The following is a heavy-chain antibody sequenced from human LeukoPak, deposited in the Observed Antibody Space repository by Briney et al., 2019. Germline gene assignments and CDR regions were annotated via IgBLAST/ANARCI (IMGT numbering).Heavy chain of an antibody. Sequence: GGSLRLSCAASGFTFSSYAMSWVRQAPGKGLEWVSAISGSGGSTYYADSVKGRFTISRDNSKNTLYLQMNSLRAEDTAVYYGAKVSSSSWYFNWFDPWGQGTLVTVSS. CDR3: AKVSSSSWYFNWFDP. V-gene: IGHV3-23*01. CDR1: GFTFSSYA. D-gene: IGHD6-13*01. CDR2: ISGSGGST. J-gene: IGHJ5*02.